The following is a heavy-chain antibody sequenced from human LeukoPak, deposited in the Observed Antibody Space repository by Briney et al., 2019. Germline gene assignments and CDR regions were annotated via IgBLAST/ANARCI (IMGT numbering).Heavy chain of an antibody. J-gene: IGHJ4*02. D-gene: IGHD6-13*01. CDR2: INPSGGST. CDR1: GYTFTSYY. Sequence: GASVKVSCKASGYTFTSYYMHWVRQAPGQGLEWMGIINPSGGSTSYAQKFQGRVTMTRDMSTSTVYMELSSLRSEDTAVYYCARDPRAVAGNPAFDYWGQGTLVTVSS. CDR3: ARDPRAVAGNPAFDY. V-gene: IGHV1-46*01.